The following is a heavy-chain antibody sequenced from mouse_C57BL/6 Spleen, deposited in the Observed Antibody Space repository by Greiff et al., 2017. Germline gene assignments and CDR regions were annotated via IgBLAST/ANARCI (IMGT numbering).Heavy chain of an antibody. CDR1: GFTFSSYA. V-gene: IGHV5-9-1*02. CDR3: TRAGGSSYGGYWYFDV. Sequence: VQLKESGEGLVKPGGSLKLSCAASGFTFSSYAMSWVRQTPEKRLEWVAYISSGGDYIYYADTVKGRFTISRDNARNTLYLQMSSLKSEDTAMYYCTRAGGSSYGGYWYFDVWGTGTTVTVSS. J-gene: IGHJ1*03. CDR2: ISSGGDYI. D-gene: IGHD1-1*01.